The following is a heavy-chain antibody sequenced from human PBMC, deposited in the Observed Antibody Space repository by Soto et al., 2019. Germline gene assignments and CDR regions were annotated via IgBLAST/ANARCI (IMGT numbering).Heavy chain of an antibody. J-gene: IGHJ3*02. CDR3: ARVERGTATTVVAAFDI. CDR2: MSHSGGT. CDR1: GGCVSSGNYY. V-gene: IGHV4-34*01. D-gene: IGHD1-1*01. Sequence: QVQLQQWGAVLLKPSETLSLTCAVYGGCVSSGNYYWSWIRQPPGKGLEWIGEMSHSGGTHFNPSLKSRVTITVDTSKNQFSLTMSSVTAADTALYYCARVERGTATTVVAAFDIWGPGTMVTVSS.